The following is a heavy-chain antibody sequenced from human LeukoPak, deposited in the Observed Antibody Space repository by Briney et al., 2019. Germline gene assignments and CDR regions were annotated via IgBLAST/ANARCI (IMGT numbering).Heavy chain of an antibody. CDR2: IYTSGST. V-gene: IGHV4-4*07. Sequence: SEALSLTCTVSGGSISSYYWSWIRQPAGKGLEWIGRIYTSGSTNYNPSLKSRVTMSVDTSKNQFSLKLSSVTAADTAVYYCARDQLEGDAFDIWGQGTMVTVSS. D-gene: IGHD1-1*01. CDR3: ARDQLEGDAFDI. J-gene: IGHJ3*02. CDR1: GGSISSYY.